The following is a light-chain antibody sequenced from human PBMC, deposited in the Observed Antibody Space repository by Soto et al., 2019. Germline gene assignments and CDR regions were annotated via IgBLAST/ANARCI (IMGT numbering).Light chain of an antibody. J-gene: IGLJ1*01. Sequence: HSALTQPASVSGSPGQSITISCTGTSSDVGAYNFVSWYQHHPGRAPKLIIYEVTIRPSGVSNRFSGSKSGNTASLTISGLQAEDEADYYCSSYTTSAPYVFGSGTKV. V-gene: IGLV2-14*01. CDR3: SSYTTSAPYV. CDR2: EVT. CDR1: SSDVGAYNF.